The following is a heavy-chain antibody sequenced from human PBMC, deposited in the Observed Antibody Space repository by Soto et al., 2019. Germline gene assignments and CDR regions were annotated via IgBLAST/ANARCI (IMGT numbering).Heavy chain of an antibody. CDR1: GFTFSSYA. V-gene: IGHV3-30-3*01. D-gene: IGHD2-2*01. CDR2: ISYDGSNK. CDR3: AGAESIVVVPAAIF. Sequence: GGSLRLSCAASGFTFSSYAMHWVRQAPGKGLEWVAVISYDGSNKYYADSVKGRFTISRDNSKNTLYLQMNSLRAEDTAVYYCAGAESIVVVPAAIFWGQGTLVTVSS. J-gene: IGHJ4*02.